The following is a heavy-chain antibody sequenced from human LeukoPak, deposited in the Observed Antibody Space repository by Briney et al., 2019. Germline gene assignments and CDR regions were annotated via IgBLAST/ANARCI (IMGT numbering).Heavy chain of an antibody. Sequence: SVKVSCKASGGTFSSYTISWVRQAPGQGLEWMGRIIPILGIANYAQKFQGRVTITADKSTSTAYMELSSLRSEDTAVYYCARDVAGYSSSWYPGYWGREPWSPSPQ. D-gene: IGHD6-13*01. CDR2: IIPILGIA. J-gene: IGHJ4*02. CDR1: GGTFSSYT. V-gene: IGHV1-69*04. CDR3: ARDVAGYSSSWYPGY.